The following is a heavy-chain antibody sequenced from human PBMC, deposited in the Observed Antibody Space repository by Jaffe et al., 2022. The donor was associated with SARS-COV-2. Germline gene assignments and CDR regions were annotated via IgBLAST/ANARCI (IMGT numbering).Heavy chain of an antibody. CDR3: ARGCSSTSCYVFDY. Sequence: EVQLVESGGGLVQPGGSLRLSCAASGFTFSSYSMNWVRQAPGKGLEWVSYISSSSSTIYYADSVKGRFTISRDNAKNSLYLQMNSLRAEDTAVYYCARGCSSTSCYVFDYWGQGTLVTVSS. CDR2: ISSSSSTI. J-gene: IGHJ4*02. CDR1: GFTFSSYS. V-gene: IGHV3-48*01. D-gene: IGHD2-2*01.